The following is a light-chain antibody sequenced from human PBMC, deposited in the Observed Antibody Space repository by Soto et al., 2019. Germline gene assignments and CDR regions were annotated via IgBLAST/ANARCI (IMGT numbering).Light chain of an antibody. CDR3: QQYNSYSGT. CDR2: TAS. CDR1: QSISVW. Sequence: SSRRASQSISVWLAWYQQKAGKAPNLLIYTASRLESGVPSRFGGSGSETEFTLAISCLQPGDSATYNCQQYNSYSGTFGGGTKVDI. V-gene: IGKV1-5*03. J-gene: IGKJ4*02.